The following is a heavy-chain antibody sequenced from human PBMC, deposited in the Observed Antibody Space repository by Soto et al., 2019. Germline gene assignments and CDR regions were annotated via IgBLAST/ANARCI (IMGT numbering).Heavy chain of an antibody. Sequence: SETLSLTCTVSGGSISSYYWSWIRQPPGKGLEWIGYIYYSGSTNYNPSLKSRLTISVDTSKNQFSLKLSSVTAADTAVYYCARSSLDYDILAGPAHPWGQGTLATVS. D-gene: IGHD3-9*01. CDR3: ARSSLDYDILAGPAHP. CDR1: GGSISSYY. J-gene: IGHJ5*02. CDR2: IYYSGST. V-gene: IGHV4-59*01.